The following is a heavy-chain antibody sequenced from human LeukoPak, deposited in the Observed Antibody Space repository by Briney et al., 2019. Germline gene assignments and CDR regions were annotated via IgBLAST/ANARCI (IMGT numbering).Heavy chain of an antibody. D-gene: IGHD3-22*01. CDR1: GITFSRYW. CDR3: ARAPSEVGGYYPEYFRH. CDR2: IKSDGRT. J-gene: IGHJ1*01. Sequence: GGSLRLSCEASGITFSRYWMHWVRQAPGKGLVWVSRIKSDGRTNYADSVKGRFTISRDNAKNTVSLQMDSLRAEDTGVYYCARAPSEVGGYYPEYFRHWGQGTLVTVSS. V-gene: IGHV3-74*01.